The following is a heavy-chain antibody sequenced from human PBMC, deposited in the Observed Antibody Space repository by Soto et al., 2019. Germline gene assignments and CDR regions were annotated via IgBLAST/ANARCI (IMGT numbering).Heavy chain of an antibody. D-gene: IGHD2-21*02. CDR2: VNPSGGHT. CDR3: ARGGLVVVVTAALDY. CDR1: GDTFTDYY. J-gene: IGHJ4*02. Sequence: QVQLMQSGAEVKKPGASVKVSCKASGDTFTDYYIHWVRQAPGQGLEWMGTVNPSGGHTTYAQHSLGRVTMTRDTFTSTLYMELTSLTSDDTAIYYCARGGLVVVVTAALDYCGQGTLVTVSS. V-gene: IGHV1-46*01.